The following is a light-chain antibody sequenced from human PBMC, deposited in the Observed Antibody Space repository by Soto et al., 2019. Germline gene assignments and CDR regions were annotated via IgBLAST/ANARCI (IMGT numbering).Light chain of an antibody. CDR1: QSVSSSY. Sequence: EIVLTQSPGTLSLSPGERATLSCRASQSVSSSYLAWYQQKPGQAPRLLIYGASSRATGIPDRFSGSWSGTYFTLTISRLEPADFAVYYCQQYGSSPPITFGQGTRLE. CDR3: QQYGSSPPIT. V-gene: IGKV3-20*01. CDR2: GAS. J-gene: IGKJ5*01.